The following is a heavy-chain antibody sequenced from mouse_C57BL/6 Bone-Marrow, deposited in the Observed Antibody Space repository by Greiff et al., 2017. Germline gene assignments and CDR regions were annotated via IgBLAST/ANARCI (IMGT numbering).Heavy chain of an antibody. J-gene: IGHJ2*01. V-gene: IGHV14-4*01. CDR2: IDPENGDT. CDR3: TTYGNLYYFDY. D-gene: IGHD2-10*02. Sequence: EVQLQQSGAELVRPGASVKLSCTASGFNIKDDYMHWVKQRPEQGLEWIGWIDPENGDTEYASKFQGKATITADPSSNTAYLQLSSLTSEDTAVYYCTTYGNLYYFDYWGQGTTLTVSS. CDR1: GFNIKDDY.